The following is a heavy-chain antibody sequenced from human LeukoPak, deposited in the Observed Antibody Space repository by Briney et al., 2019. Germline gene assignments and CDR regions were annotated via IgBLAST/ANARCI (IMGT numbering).Heavy chain of an antibody. J-gene: IGHJ6*03. Sequence: PGGSLRLSCAASGFTFSSYGMSWVRQAPGKGLEWVSAISGSGGSTYYADSVKGRFTISRDNAKNSLYLQMNSLRAEDTAVYYCARDSYSSSWYYYYYYYMDVWGKGTTVTVSS. CDR1: GFTFSSYG. D-gene: IGHD6-13*01. V-gene: IGHV3-23*01. CDR3: ARDSYSSSWYYYYYYYMDV. CDR2: ISGSGGST.